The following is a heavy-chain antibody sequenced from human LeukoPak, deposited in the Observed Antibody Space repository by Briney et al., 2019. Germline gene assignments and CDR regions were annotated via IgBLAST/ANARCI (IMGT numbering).Heavy chain of an antibody. CDR2: ISGSGGST. CDR3: AKGDYYDYYFDY. V-gene: IGHV3-23*01. J-gene: IGHJ4*02. Sequence: GGTLRLSCAASGFTFTSYGMSWVRQAPGKGLEWVSAISGSGGSTYYADSVKGRFTISRDNSKNTLYLHMNSLRAEDTAVYYCAKGDYYDYYFDYWGQGTLVTVSS. D-gene: IGHD3-22*01. CDR1: GFTFTSYG.